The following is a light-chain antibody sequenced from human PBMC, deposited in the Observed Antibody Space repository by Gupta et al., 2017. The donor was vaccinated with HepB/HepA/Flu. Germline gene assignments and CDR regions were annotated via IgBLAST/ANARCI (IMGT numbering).Light chain of an antibody. CDR2: DVN. CDR3: RSYTTSSTQV. Sequence: QSALTQPASVPGSPGQSITISCTGTSSDVGTYKSVSWYQQHPGKSPKLIIYDVNKRPAGVSNRFSGSKSGNTASLTISGLQAEDEADYYCRSYTTSSTQVFGTGTKVTVL. J-gene: IGLJ1*01. V-gene: IGLV2-14*03. CDR1: SSDVGTYKS.